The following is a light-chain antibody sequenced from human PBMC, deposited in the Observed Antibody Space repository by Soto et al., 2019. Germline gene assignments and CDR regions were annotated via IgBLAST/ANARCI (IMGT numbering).Light chain of an antibody. CDR1: QSISGTY. J-gene: IGKJ1*01. CDR2: GAS. V-gene: IGKV3-20*01. CDR3: QQYGTSPRT. Sequence: DTVLTQSPVTLSLTSGERATLSCRASQSISGTYLACYQQKPGQAPRLLIYGASSRAAGIPDRFSGSGSGTDFTLTISRLEPEDFSVDYCQQYGTSPRTFGQGTKVDIK.